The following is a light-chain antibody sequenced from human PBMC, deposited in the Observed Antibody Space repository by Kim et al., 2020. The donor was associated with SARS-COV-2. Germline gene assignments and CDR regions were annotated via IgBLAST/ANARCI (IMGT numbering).Light chain of an antibody. J-gene: IGLJ3*02. CDR3: QSADSSGTPWV. V-gene: IGLV3-25*03. CDR1: ALPKQY. Sequence: SYELTQPPSVSVSPGQTARITCSGDALPKQYAYWYQQKPGQAPVLVIYKDSERPSGIPERFSGSSSGTTVTLTISGVQAEDEADYYCQSADSSGTPWVLGGGTQLTVL. CDR2: KDS.